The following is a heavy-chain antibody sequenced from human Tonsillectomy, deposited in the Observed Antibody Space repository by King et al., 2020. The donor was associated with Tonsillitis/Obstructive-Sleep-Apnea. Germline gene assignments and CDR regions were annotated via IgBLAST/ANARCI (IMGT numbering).Heavy chain of an antibody. V-gene: IGHV4-34*01. Sequence: QVQLQQWGAGLLKPSETLSLNCAVYGETFSGYYWSWIRQPPGKALEWIGEINHSGSTKYNPSLKSRVTVSVDTSKNQFSLSLSSVTAADTAMYYCARATYYEFWSNYYYYFDYWGQGTLVTVSS. CDR2: INHSGST. J-gene: IGHJ4*02. D-gene: IGHD3-3*01. CDR1: GETFSGYY. CDR3: ARATYYEFWSNYYYYFDY.